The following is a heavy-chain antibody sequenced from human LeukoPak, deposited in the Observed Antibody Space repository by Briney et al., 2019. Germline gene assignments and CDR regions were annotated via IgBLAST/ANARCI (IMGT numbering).Heavy chain of an antibody. Sequence: SQTLSLTCTVSGGSISSGGSYWSWIRQHPGKGLEWIGYIYYSGSTYYNPSLKSRVTISVDTSKNQFSLKLSSVTAADTAVYYCARESSSGVDRDYWGQGTLVTVSS. CDR1: GGSISSGGSY. CDR3: ARESSSGVDRDY. V-gene: IGHV4-31*03. J-gene: IGHJ4*02. CDR2: IYYSGST. D-gene: IGHD3-22*01.